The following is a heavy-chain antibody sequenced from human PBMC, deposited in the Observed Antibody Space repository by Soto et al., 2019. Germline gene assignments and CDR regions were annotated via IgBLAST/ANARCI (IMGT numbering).Heavy chain of an antibody. Sequence: GESLKISCAASGFTFSSYAMSWVRQAPGKGLEWVSAISGSGGSTYYADSVKGRFTISRDNSKNTLYLQMNSLRAEDTAVYYCAKAGGPYDFWSGYYWDYYYYGMDVWGQGTTVTVSS. V-gene: IGHV3-23*01. J-gene: IGHJ6*02. CDR3: AKAGGPYDFWSGYYWDYYYYGMDV. D-gene: IGHD3-3*01. CDR1: GFTFSSYA. CDR2: ISGSGGST.